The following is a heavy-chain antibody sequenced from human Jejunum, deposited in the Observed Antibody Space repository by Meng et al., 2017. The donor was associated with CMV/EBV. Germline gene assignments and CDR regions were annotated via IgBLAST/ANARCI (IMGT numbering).Heavy chain of an antibody. V-gene: IGHV3-30*04. Sequence: SFSNYALHWVRQAPGKGLEWVALISYDDTHISYLDSVKGRFSISRDNSKNTLYLQMNSLRNEDTAVYFCARDGDLCTNGVCYFDYWGQGTLVTVSS. CDR1: SFSNYA. CDR3: ARDGDLCTNGVCYFDY. D-gene: IGHD2-8*01. J-gene: IGHJ4*02. CDR2: ISYDDTHI.